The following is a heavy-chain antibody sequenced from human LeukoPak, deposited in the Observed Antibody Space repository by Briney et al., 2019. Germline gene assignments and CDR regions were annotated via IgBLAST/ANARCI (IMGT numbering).Heavy chain of an antibody. V-gene: IGHV3-23*01. Sequence: GGSLRLSCAASGFTFSRNAMNWVRQAPGKGLEWVSAISGSGGSTYYADSVKGRFTISRDNSKNTLYLQMNSLRAEDTAVYYCAKAPAYYYDSSGYRDYWGQGTLVTVSS. CDR1: GFTFSRNA. CDR2: ISGSGGST. D-gene: IGHD3-22*01. CDR3: AKAPAYYYDSSGYRDY. J-gene: IGHJ4*02.